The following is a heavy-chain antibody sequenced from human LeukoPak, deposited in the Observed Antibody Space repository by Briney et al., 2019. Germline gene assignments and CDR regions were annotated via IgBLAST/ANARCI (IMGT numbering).Heavy chain of an antibody. CDR1: GITFSDHY. V-gene: IGHV3-72*01. CDR3: TRYSGSTGRGLDY. Sequence: GGSLRLSCAASGITFSDHYMDWVRQAPGKGLEWVGRTRNKANSYTTEYAASVKGRFTISRDDLKNSLYLQMNSLKIEDTAVYYCTRYSGSTGRGLDYWGQGTLVTVSS. J-gene: IGHJ4*02. CDR2: TRNKANSYTT. D-gene: IGHD1-26*01.